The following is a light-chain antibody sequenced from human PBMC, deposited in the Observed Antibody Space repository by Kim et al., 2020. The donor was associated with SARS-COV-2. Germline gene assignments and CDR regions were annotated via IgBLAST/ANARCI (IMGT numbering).Light chain of an antibody. CDR3: QAWDSSTYV. CDR1: KLVDKY. V-gene: IGLV3-1*01. Sequence: SVSPGQTASITCSGDKLVDKYACWYQQKPGQSPVLVIYQDSKRPSGIPERFSGSNSGNTATLTISETQAMDEADYYCQAWDSSTYVFGTGTKVTVL. J-gene: IGLJ1*01. CDR2: QDS.